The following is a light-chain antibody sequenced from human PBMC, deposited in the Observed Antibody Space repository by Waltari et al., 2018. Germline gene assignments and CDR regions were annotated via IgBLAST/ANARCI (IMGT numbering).Light chain of an antibody. Sequence: EIVLTQSPDFQSVTPKEKVTITCRASQSVGNSLHGYQQKPDQSPKLLSKYASQSFPGVPSSVSGSGSGTDCTLTINSLEFEDAATYYCHQSSSLPITFGQGTRLEIK. CDR2: YAS. V-gene: IGKV6-21*01. CDR1: QSVGNS. J-gene: IGKJ5*01. CDR3: HQSSSLPIT.